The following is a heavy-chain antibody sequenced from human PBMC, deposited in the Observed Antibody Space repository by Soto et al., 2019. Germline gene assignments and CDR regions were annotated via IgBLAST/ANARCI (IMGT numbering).Heavy chain of an antibody. V-gene: IGHV4-34*01. Sequence: SVPLFLNLEVFCGFFSDYIWTWIPKTTGKGLQWIGQINHSGSANYNPSLKSRVTISVHTSSSQFSLELSSVTAADTAVYYCARGLISGRHYSGGWYYFDSWGQGTQVT. D-gene: IGHD1-26*01. CDR1: CGFFSDYI. CDR3: ARGLISGRHYSGGWYYFDS. CDR2: INHSGSA. J-gene: IGHJ4*02.